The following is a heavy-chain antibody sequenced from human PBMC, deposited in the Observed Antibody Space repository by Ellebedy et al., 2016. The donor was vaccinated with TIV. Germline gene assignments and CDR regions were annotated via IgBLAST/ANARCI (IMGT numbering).Heavy chain of an antibody. J-gene: IGHJ6*02. V-gene: IGHV1-69*13. Sequence: SVKVSCXASGGTFSSYAISWVRQAPGQGLEWMGGIIPIFGTANYAQKFQGRVTITADESTSTAYMELSSLRSEDTAVYYCARNFDYGSGTNPPGYYYGMDVWGQGTTVTVSS. CDR2: IIPIFGTA. D-gene: IGHD3-10*01. CDR1: GGTFSSYA. CDR3: ARNFDYGSGTNPPGYYYGMDV.